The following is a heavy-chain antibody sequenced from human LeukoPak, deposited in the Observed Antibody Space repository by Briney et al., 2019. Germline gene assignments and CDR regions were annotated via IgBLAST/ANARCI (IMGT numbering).Heavy chain of an antibody. Sequence: SETLSLTCTVSGGSINSYYWTWIRQPPGKGLEWIGNIYNSGNTNYNPSLKSRVTISVDTSKNQFFLKLNSVTAADTAVYYCARESGSYLWRSWLNPWGQGTLVTVSS. J-gene: IGHJ5*02. CDR1: GGSINSYY. V-gene: IGHV4-59*01. CDR3: ARESGSYLWRSWLNP. D-gene: IGHD3-16*01. CDR2: IYNSGNT.